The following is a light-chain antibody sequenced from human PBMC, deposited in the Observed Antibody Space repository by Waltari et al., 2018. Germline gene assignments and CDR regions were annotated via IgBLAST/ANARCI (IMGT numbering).Light chain of an antibody. CDR3: SSYAGSNDLYV. Sequence: QSALPQPPSASGSPGQSVTVSGTGTSSDVRAYNYVPWYHQHPGKPPKLMIYEVSKRPSGALDGFSGSKSGSTASLTVSGLQAEDEADYYCSSYAGSNDLYVFGSGTKVTVL. CDR2: EVS. CDR1: SSDVRAYNY. J-gene: IGLJ1*01. V-gene: IGLV2-8*01.